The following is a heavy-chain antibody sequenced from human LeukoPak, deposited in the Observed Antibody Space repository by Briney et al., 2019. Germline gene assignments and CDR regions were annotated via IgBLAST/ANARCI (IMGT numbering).Heavy chain of an antibody. CDR3: VRGYCSGATCYHFDY. CDR2: FYYSGSD. D-gene: IGHD2-15*01. V-gene: IGHV4-59*01. J-gene: IGHJ4*02. CDR1: GASITSYY. Sequence: KPSETLSLTCTVSGASITSYYWNWIRQPPGKRLEWIGYFYYSGSDNYNPSLKSRITISVDTSKNQFSLKLSSVTAADTAVYYCVRGYCSGATCYHFDYWGQGTLVTVSS.